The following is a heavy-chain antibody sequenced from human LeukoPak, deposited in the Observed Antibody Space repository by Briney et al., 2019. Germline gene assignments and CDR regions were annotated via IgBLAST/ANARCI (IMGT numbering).Heavy chain of an antibody. CDR2: MNPNSGNT. CDR1: GYTFTSYD. V-gene: IGHV1-8*01. J-gene: IGHJ6*02. CDR3: ARPSSGWYLRYYYYGMDV. Sequence: ASVKVSCKASGYTFTSYDINWVRQATGQGLEWMGWMNPNSGNTGYAQKFQGRVTMTRNTSISTAYMELSSLRSEDTAVYYCARPSSGWYLRYYYYGMDVWGQGTTVTVSS. D-gene: IGHD6-13*01.